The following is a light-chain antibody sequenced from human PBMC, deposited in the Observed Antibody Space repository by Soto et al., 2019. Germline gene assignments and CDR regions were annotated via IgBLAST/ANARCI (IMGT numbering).Light chain of an antibody. Sequence: EVVLTQSPATLSLSPGDRATLSCRAGQSVSSDFAWYQQKSGQAPRLLIYDASKRATGIPARFSGSGSGTDFTLTISSLEPEDFAVYYCQQRSNWPTFGQGTRLETK. CDR3: QQRSNWPT. J-gene: IGKJ5*01. V-gene: IGKV3-11*01. CDR2: DAS. CDR1: QSVSSD.